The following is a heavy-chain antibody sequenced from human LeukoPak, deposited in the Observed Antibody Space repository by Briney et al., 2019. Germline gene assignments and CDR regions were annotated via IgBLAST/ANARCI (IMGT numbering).Heavy chain of an antibody. CDR3: ARESKPRPYYNFWSGYYSDWFDP. Sequence: TSETLSLTCAVSGGSFSGFYWSWIRQPPGKGLEWIGEIHHGGSTKYNPSLKSRVTMSVDTSKNQFSLKLSSVTAADTAVYYCARESKPRPYYNFWSGYYSDWFDPWGQGTLVTVSS. CDR2: IHHGGST. V-gene: IGHV4-34*01. J-gene: IGHJ5*02. D-gene: IGHD3-3*01. CDR1: GGSFSGFY.